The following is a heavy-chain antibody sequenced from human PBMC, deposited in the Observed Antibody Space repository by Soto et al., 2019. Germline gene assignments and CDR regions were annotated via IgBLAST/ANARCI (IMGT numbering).Heavy chain of an antibody. Sequence: TGGSLRLSCAASGFTFSSYSMNWVRQAPGKGLEWVSYISSSSSTIYYADSVKGRFTISRDNAKNSLYLQMNSLRDEDTAVYYCARDDSYSSSSVWFDPWGQGTLVTVSS. J-gene: IGHJ5*02. D-gene: IGHD6-6*01. CDR1: GFTFSSYS. V-gene: IGHV3-48*02. CDR2: ISSSSSTI. CDR3: ARDDSYSSSSVWFDP.